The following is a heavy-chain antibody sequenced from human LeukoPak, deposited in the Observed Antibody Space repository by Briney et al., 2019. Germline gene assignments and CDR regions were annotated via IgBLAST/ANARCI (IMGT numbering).Heavy chain of an antibody. D-gene: IGHD3-10*01. CDR1: GGSFSGYY. CDR2: INHSGST. Sequence: PSETLSLTCAVYGGSFSGYYWSWIRQPPGKGLEWIGEINHSGSTNYYPSLKSRVTISVDTSKNQFSLKLSSVTAADTAVYYCARLGGYFDYWGQGTLVTVSS. J-gene: IGHJ4*02. V-gene: IGHV4-34*01. CDR3: ARLGGYFDY.